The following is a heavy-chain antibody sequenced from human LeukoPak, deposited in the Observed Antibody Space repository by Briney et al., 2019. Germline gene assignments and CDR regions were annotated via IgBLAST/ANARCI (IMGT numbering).Heavy chain of an antibody. CDR1: EFTFSSNA. V-gene: IGHV3-23*01. CDR3: AKSLVADQGLFDY. J-gene: IGHJ4*02. D-gene: IGHD2-2*01. CDR2: VSGSGGST. Sequence: GGSLRLSCAASEFTFSSNAMSWVRQAPGKGLEWVSVVSGSGGSTYYTDSVKGRFTISRDNSKNTLYLQMNSLRAEDTAVYYCAKSLVADQGLFDYWGQGTLVTVSS.